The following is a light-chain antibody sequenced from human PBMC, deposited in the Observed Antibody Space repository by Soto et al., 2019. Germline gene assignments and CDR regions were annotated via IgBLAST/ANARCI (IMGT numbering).Light chain of an antibody. CDR2: VNS. V-gene: IGLV1-40*01. CDR1: SSNIGAGYN. Sequence: QSVLTQPPSVSGAPGQWVTISCTGSSSNIGAGYNVHWYQQHPGTAPKLLIYVNSNRPSGVPDRFSGSKSGTSASLAITGLQAEDEADDYCQSYDSSLSGVVFGGGTKLTAL. CDR3: QSYDSSLSGVV. J-gene: IGLJ2*01.